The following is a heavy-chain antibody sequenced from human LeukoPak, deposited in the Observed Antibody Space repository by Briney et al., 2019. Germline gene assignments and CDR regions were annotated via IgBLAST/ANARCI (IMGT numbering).Heavy chain of an antibody. CDR3: AKGLYDSSGYYHYYFDY. D-gene: IGHD3-22*01. V-gene: IGHV3-23*01. CDR2: ISGSGGST. CDR1: GFTFSSYA. J-gene: IGHJ4*02. Sequence: PGGSLRLSCAASGFTFSSYAMSWVRQAPGKGLEWVSAISGSGGSTYYADSVKGRFTISRDNSKNTLYLQMNSLSTEDTAVYYCAKGLYDSSGYYHYYFDYWGQGTLVTVSS.